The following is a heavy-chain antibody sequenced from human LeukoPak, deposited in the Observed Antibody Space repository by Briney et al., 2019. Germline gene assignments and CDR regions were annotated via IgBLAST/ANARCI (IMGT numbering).Heavy chain of an antibody. Sequence: PSETLTLTCTVSGGSISSSSYYWGWIRQPPGKGLEWIGSIYYSGSTYYNPSLKSRVTISVDTSKNQFTLKLSSVTAADTAVYYCARLSAAAPQGGFDYWGRGPLVTVSS. J-gene: IGHJ4*02. CDR3: ARLSAAAPQGGFDY. CDR2: IYYSGST. CDR1: GGSISSSSYY. V-gene: IGHV4-39*01. D-gene: IGHD6-13*01.